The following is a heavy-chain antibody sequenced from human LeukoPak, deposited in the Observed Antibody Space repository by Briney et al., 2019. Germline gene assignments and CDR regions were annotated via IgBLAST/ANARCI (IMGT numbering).Heavy chain of an antibody. CDR3: AREQPGSSWYPPNYYYYYCMDV. Sequence: PSETLSLTCTVSGGSISSGSYYWTWIRQPAGKGLEWIGRIYSSGGTNYNPSLKSRVTISVDTSKKHFSLELSSVTAADTAVYYCAREQPGSSWYPPNYYYYYCMDVWGKGTTVTVSS. CDR2: IYSSGGT. D-gene: IGHD6-13*01. V-gene: IGHV4-61*02. J-gene: IGHJ6*03. CDR1: GGSISSGSYY.